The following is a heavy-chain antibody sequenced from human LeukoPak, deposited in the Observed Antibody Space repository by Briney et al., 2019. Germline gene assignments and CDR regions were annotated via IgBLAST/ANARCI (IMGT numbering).Heavy chain of an antibody. Sequence: SVKVSCKASGGTFSSYAISWVRQAPGQGLEWMGGIIPIFGTANYAQKFQGRVTITADESTSTAYMELSSLRSGDTAVYYCAREGGVRFLEWLNPLDYWGQGTLVTVSS. J-gene: IGHJ4*02. V-gene: IGHV1-69*13. CDR1: GGTFSSYA. CDR3: AREGGVRFLEWLNPLDY. CDR2: IIPIFGTA. D-gene: IGHD3-3*01.